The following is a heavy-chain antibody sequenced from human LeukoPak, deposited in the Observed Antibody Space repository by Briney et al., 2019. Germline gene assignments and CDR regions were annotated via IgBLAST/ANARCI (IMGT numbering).Heavy chain of an antibody. Sequence: ETLSLTCTVSGYSISSGYYWGWIRQPPGKGLEWVSSIDTTSSYIYYADSVKGRFTISRDNAKNSLFLQMDSLRVEDTAVYYCARRGHSSWNLLEYWGQGILVTTSP. D-gene: IGHD6-13*01. V-gene: IGHV3-21*01. CDR3: ARRGHSSWNLLEY. CDR2: IDTTSSYI. CDR1: GYSISSGYY. J-gene: IGHJ4*02.